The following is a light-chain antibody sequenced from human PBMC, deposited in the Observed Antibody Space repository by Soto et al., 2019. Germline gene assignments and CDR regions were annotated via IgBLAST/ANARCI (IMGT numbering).Light chain of an antibody. CDR1: SSNIGAGYD. J-gene: IGLJ3*02. Sequence: QSVLTQPPSVSGAPGQRVTISCTESSSNIGAGYDVHWYQQLPGTAPKLLIYGNSNRPSGVPDRFSGSKSGTSASLAITGLQAEDQADYYCQSYDSSLRGWVFGGGTKVTAL. V-gene: IGLV1-40*01. CDR3: QSYDSSLRGWV. CDR2: GNS.